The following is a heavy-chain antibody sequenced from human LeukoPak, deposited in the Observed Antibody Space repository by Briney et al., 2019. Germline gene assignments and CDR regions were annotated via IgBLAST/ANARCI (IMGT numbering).Heavy chain of an antibody. CDR3: ARDQQWLVNDY. J-gene: IGHJ4*02. CDR1: GGPISSYY. Sequence: PSETLSLTCTISGGPISSYYWSWVRQPAGKGLEWIGRIYTSGSTNYNPSLKSRVTMSVDTSKNQFSLKLSSVTAADTAVYYCARDQQWLVNDYWGQGTLVTVSS. V-gene: IGHV4-4*07. D-gene: IGHD6-19*01. CDR2: IYTSGST.